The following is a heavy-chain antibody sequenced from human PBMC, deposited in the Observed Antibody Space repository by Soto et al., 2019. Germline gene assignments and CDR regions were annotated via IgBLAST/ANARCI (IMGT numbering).Heavy chain of an antibody. CDR3: AKGVYCSSASCYYLFAFDV. J-gene: IGHJ3*01. Sequence: GGSLRLSCAASGFTFSTYSMNWVRQAPGKGLEWVSYISSSSSTIYYADSVRGRFTISRDNAKNSLYLQMNGLRAEDTAVYYCAKGVYCSSASCYYLFAFDVWGQGTMVTVSS. D-gene: IGHD2-2*01. CDR2: ISSSSSTI. V-gene: IGHV3-48*01. CDR1: GFTFSTYS.